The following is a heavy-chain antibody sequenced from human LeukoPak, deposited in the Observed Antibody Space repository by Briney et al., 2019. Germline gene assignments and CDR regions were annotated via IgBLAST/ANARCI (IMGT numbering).Heavy chain of an antibody. CDR2: ISWNSGYI. CDR3: AKVRGTYSSGYFFDY. V-gene: IGHV3-9*01. D-gene: IGHD6-19*01. CDR1: GFTFDNYA. Sequence: GGSLRLSCAASGFTFDNYAMHWVRHAPGKGLEWLSIISWNSGYIVYADSVKGRFTISRDNAKKSLDLQMNSLRAEDTAFYYCAKVRGTYSSGYFFDYWGQGTLFTVSS. J-gene: IGHJ4*02.